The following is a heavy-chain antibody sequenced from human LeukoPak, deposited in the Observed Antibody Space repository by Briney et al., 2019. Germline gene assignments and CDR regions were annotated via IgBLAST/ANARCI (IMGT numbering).Heavy chain of an antibody. CDR1: IYTFSSNA. V-gene: IGHV3-23*01. CDR2: ISGSGGST. CDR3: AKGLMSGTQDY. J-gene: IGHJ4*02. D-gene: IGHD1-7*01. Sequence: GGSLRLSCAASIYTFSSNAMTWVRQAPGKGLEWVSVISGSGGSTYYADSVKGRFTISRDNSENTLYLQMNSLRAEDTALYYCAKGLMSGTQDYWGQGTLVTVSS.